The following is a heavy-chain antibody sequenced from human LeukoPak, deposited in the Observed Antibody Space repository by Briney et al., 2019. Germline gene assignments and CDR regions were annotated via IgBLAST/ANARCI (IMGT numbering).Heavy chain of an antibody. D-gene: IGHD3-9*01. Sequence: SETLSLTCTVSGGSISSYYWSWIRQPAGKGLEWIGRIYTSGSTNYNPSLKSRVTISVDTSKNQFSLKLSSVTAADTAVYYCARGAISLTEDAFDIWGQGTMVTVSS. J-gene: IGHJ3*02. CDR1: GGSISSYY. CDR2: IYTSGST. V-gene: IGHV4-4*07. CDR3: ARGAISLTEDAFDI.